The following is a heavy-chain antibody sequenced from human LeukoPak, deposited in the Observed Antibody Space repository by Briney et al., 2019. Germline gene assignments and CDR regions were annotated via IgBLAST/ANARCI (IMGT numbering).Heavy chain of an antibody. V-gene: IGHV3-30*04. CDR3: ARESGTINDY. CDR2: ISYDGRNK. Sequence: GRSLRLSCAASGFTFSSYVLHWVRQAPGKGLEWVAAISYDGRNKYYADSVKGRFTISRDNSKNTLYLQMNSLRAEDTAVYYCARESGTINDYWGQGTLVTVSS. J-gene: IGHJ4*02. CDR1: GFTFSSYV. D-gene: IGHD1-14*01.